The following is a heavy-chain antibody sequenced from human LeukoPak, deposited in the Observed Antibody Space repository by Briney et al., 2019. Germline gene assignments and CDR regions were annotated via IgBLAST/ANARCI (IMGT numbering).Heavy chain of an antibody. CDR2: IYPGDSDT. D-gene: IGHD5-24*01. CDR1: GYSFTSYW. CDR3: ATTIIDGYNSFVFDY. V-gene: IGHV5-51*01. Sequence: GESLKISCKGSGYSFTSYWIGWVRQMPGKGLEWMGIIYPGDSDTRYSPSFQGQVTISADKSISTAYLQWSSLKASDTAMYYCATTIIDGYNSFVFDYWGQGTLVTVSS. J-gene: IGHJ4*02.